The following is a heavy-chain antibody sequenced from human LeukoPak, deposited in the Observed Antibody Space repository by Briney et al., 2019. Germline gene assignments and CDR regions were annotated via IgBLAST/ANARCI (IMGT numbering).Heavy chain of an antibody. V-gene: IGHV4-34*01. CDR3: ARRLYYYDSSGYYSPLPFDY. CDR1: GGSFSGYY. CDR2: INHSGST. J-gene: IGHJ4*02. D-gene: IGHD3-22*01. Sequence: SETLSLTCAVYGGSFSGYYWSWIRQPPGKGLEWIGEINHSGSTNYNPSLKSRVTISVDTSKNQFSLKLSSVTAADTAVYYCARRLYYYDSSGYYSPLPFDYWGQGTLVTVSS.